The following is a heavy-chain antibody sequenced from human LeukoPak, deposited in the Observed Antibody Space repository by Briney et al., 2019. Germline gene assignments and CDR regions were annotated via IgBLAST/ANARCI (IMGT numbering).Heavy chain of an antibody. CDR3: ARQAAYSGFDP. V-gene: IGHV4-31*03. CDR1: GGSISSGGYY. J-gene: IGHJ5*02. Sequence: SETLSLTCTVSGGSISSGGYYWSWIRQHPGKGLEWIGYIYYSGSTYYNPSLESRVTISVDTSKNQFSLKLSSVTAADTAVYYCARQAAYSGFDPWGQGTLVTVSS. D-gene: IGHD2-21*01. CDR2: IYYSGST.